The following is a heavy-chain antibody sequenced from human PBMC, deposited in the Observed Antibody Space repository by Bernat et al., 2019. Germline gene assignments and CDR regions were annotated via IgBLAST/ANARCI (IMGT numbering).Heavy chain of an antibody. Sequence: QVQLVESGGGVVQPGRSLRLSCAASGFTFSSYGMHWVRQAPGKGLEWVAVIWYDGSNKYYADSVKGRFTISRDNSKNTLYLQMNSRRAEDTAVYYCARDRRGYCTGGVCRYYFDYWGQGTLVTVSS. CDR1: GFTFSSYG. CDR3: ARDRRGYCTGGVCRYYFDY. V-gene: IGHV3-33*01. J-gene: IGHJ4*02. CDR2: IWYDGSNK. D-gene: IGHD2-8*02.